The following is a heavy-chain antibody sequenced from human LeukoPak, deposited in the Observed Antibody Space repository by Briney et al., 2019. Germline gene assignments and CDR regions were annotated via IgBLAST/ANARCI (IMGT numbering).Heavy chain of an antibody. V-gene: IGHV3-23*01. CDR2: ISDNGAYT. CDR3: AKPKGRQLLFDAFDI. Sequence: GGSLRLSCAASGFTFNIYTMSWVRQAPGKGLEWVSIISDNGAYTYYADSVKGRFTISRDNSKNTVYLQMNSLRAEDTAVYYCAKPKGRQLLFDAFDIWGQGTMVTVSS. CDR1: GFTFNIYT. J-gene: IGHJ3*02. D-gene: IGHD6-19*01.